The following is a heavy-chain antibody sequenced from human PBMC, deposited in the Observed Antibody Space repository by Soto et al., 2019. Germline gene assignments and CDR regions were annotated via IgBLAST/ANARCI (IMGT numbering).Heavy chain of an antibody. CDR3: ARDVSSGSSGWYFDVFDI. D-gene: IGHD6-13*01. J-gene: IGHJ3*02. V-gene: IGHV3-7*05. CDR2: IKRDGSGG. CDR1: GFTFSDYW. Sequence: QLVESGGGLVQPGGSLRLSCEGSGFTFSDYWMSWVRQAPGKGLEWVANIKRDGSGGSYADSVRGRFTASRDNAKNSLFLQMTSLRADDTALYYCARDVSSGSSGWYFDVFDIWGQGTMVTVSS.